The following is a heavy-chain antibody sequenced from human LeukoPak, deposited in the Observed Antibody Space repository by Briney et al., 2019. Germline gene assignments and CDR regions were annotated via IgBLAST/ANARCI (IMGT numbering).Heavy chain of an antibody. CDR1: GFTFSSNW. D-gene: IGHD4-11*01. Sequence: QPGGSLRLSCASSGFTFSSNWMHWVRQAPGKGLVWVSRISGDGSITAYADSMKGRLTISRDNAKNTLYLQMNSLRAEDTAVYYCARDHSPGWFDPWGQGTLVTVSS. J-gene: IGHJ5*02. CDR3: ARDHSPGWFDP. CDR2: ISGDGSIT. V-gene: IGHV3-74*01.